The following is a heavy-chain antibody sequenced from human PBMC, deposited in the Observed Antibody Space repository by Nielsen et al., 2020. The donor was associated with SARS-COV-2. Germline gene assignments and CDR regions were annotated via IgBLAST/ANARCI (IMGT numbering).Heavy chain of an antibody. CDR1: GGSISSYY. Sequence: SETLSLTCTVSGGSISSYYWSWIRQPPGKGLEWIGYIYYSGSTNYNPSLKSRVTISVDTSKNQFSLKLSSVTAADTAVYYCARSRLLRYFAAMGGFDPWGQGTLVTVSS. CDR3: ARSRLLRYFAAMGGFDP. V-gene: IGHV4-59*01. D-gene: IGHD3-9*01. J-gene: IGHJ5*02. CDR2: IYYSGST.